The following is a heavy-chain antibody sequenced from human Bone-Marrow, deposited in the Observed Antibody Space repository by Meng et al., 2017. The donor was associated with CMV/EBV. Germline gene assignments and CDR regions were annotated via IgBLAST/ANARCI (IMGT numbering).Heavy chain of an antibody. CDR2: ISYIGST. CDR3: ARDILEHNAFDM. D-gene: IGHD1/OR15-1a*01. Sequence: GSLRLSCTVSGGSVSSGSYYWSWLRQPPGKELEWIGYISYIGSTNYNPSLKSRVTISVDTSKNQFSLKLSSVTAADTAVYYCARDILEHNAFDMWGQGTRVTVSS. J-gene: IGHJ3*02. CDR1: GGSVSSGSYY. V-gene: IGHV4-61*01.